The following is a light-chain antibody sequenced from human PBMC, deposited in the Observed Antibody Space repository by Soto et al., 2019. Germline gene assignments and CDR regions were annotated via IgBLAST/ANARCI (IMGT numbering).Light chain of an antibody. Sequence: DLQMTPSQSSMSSSVGDRVTITCRASQGIRSGLGWYKQEPGKDPKRLIDAASSLQSGVKSRFSGSGSGKEFTITISSMQYEDFEVYYCKQYNNWHRTGGQGTKGDIK. J-gene: IGKJ1*01. CDR3: KQYNNWHRT. CDR2: AAS. V-gene: IGKV1-17*01. CDR1: QGIRSG.